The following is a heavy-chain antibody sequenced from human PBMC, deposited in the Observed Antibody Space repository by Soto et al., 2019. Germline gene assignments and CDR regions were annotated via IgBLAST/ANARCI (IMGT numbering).Heavy chain of an antibody. D-gene: IGHD1-26*01. J-gene: IGHJ4*02. Sequence: PGGSLRLSCGASGFTFSSYWMSWVRQAPGKGLEWVASIKLDGTDKYYVDSVRGRFTISRDNAKNSLYLLMNSLRAEDTAVYYCARALLVVAATPAYYWGQGTLVTVSS. V-gene: IGHV3-7*01. CDR1: GFTFSSYW. CDR3: ARALLVVAATPAYY. CDR2: IKLDGTDK.